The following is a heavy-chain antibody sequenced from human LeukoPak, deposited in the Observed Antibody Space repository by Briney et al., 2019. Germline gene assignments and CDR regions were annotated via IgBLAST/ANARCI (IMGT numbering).Heavy chain of an antibody. CDR3: ARDLRLGSGDY. Sequence: GGSLRLSCAASGFTFSSYSMNWVRQAPGKGLEWVSSISSSSSYIYYADSVKGRSTISRDNAKNSLYLQMNSLRAEDTAVYYCARDLRLGSGDYWGQGTLVTVSS. D-gene: IGHD3-10*01. J-gene: IGHJ4*02. CDR2: ISSSSSYI. V-gene: IGHV3-21*01. CDR1: GFTFSSYS.